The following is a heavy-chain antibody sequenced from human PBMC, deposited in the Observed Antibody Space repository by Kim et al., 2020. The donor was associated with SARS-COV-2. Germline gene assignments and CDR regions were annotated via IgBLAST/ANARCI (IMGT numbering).Heavy chain of an antibody. CDR1: GYTFTSYT. Sequence: ASVKVSCKASGYTFTSYTMNWVRQAPGQGLEWMGWINTNTGNPTYAQGFTGRFVFSLDTSVTTAYLHISSLKAEDTAVYHCVRSHGSGSYLYYFDYWGQGTLVTVSS. CDR3: VRSHGSGSYLYYFDY. J-gene: IGHJ4*02. V-gene: IGHV7-4-1*02. CDR2: INTNTGNP. D-gene: IGHD3-10*01.